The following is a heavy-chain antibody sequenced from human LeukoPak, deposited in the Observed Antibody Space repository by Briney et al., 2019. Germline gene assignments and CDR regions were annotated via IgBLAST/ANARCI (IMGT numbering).Heavy chain of an antibody. CDR3: APAVGYSYGTEGFDP. CDR2: IIPIFGTA. D-gene: IGHD5-18*01. V-gene: IGHV1-69*05. J-gene: IGHJ5*02. CDR1: GGTFSSYA. Sequence: GSSVKVSCKASGGTFSSYAISWVRQAPGQGLEWMGGIIPIFGTANYAQKFQGRVTITTDESTSTAYMELSSLRSEDTAVYYCAPAVGYSYGTEGFDPWGQGTLVIVSS.